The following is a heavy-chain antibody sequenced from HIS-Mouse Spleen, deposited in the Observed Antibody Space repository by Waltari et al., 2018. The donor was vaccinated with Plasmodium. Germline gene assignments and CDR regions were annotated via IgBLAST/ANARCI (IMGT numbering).Heavy chain of an antibody. CDR2: IKQDGSEK. V-gene: IGHV3-7*01. D-gene: IGHD6-13*01. J-gene: IGHJ2*01. Sequence: EVQLVDSGGGLVRPGGSLRLSRPAAAFTSISYWMSWVRQAPGKGLEWVANIKQDGSEKYYVDSVKGRFTISRDNAKNSLYLQMNSLRAEDTAVYYCASSWYWYFDLWGRGTLVTVSS. CDR3: ASSWYWYFDL. CDR1: AFTSISYW.